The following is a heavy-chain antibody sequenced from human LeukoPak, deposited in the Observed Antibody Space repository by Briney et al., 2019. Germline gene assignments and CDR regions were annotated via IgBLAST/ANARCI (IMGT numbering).Heavy chain of an antibody. J-gene: IGHJ5*02. CDR3: ARYRRNWFDP. Sequence: SETLSLTCTVSGGSISSGSYYWSWIRQPAGKGLEWIGRIYTSGSTNYNPSLKSRVTISVDTSKNQFSLKLSSVTAADTAVYYCARYRRNWFDPWGQGTLVTVSS. CDR2: IYTSGST. D-gene: IGHD1-26*01. CDR1: GGSISSGSYY. V-gene: IGHV4-61*02.